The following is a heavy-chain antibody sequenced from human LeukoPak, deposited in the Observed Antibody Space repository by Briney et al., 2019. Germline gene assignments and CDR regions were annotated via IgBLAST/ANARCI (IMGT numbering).Heavy chain of an antibody. D-gene: IGHD2-21*01. Sequence: GGSLRLSCAAPGFTFSDYYMSWIRQAPGKGPEWVSYISSSGSTIYYADSVKGRFTISRDNAKNSLYLQMNSLRAEDTAVYYCARAGHIVVVIATHPADYWGQGTLVTVSS. V-gene: IGHV3-11*01. CDR2: ISSSGSTI. CDR1: GFTFSDYY. CDR3: ARAGHIVVVIATHPADY. J-gene: IGHJ4*02.